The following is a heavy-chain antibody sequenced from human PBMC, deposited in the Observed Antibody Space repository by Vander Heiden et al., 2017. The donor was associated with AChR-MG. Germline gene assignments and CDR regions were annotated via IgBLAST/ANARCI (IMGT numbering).Heavy chain of an antibody. J-gene: IGHJ4*02. V-gene: IGHV3-15*01. CDR2: VRTKADGGTS. CDR1: GLPPRTAR. D-gene: IGHD3-9*01. CDR3: AVESYYEIRD. Sequence: EVHLVESGGGLVRPGGSLRLSCAGPGLPPRTARMSWVPQAPGKGLEWVGRVRTKADGGTSEYAAPVKGRFTVSRDDSQNMLYLQMNGLKTDDTGVYYCAVESYYEIRDWGQGTLVTVSS.